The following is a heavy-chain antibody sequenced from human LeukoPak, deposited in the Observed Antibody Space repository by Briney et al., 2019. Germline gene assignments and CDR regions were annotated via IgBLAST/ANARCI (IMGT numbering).Heavy chain of an antibody. CDR1: GYTFTRYG. D-gene: IGHD3-10*01. J-gene: IGHJ4*02. V-gene: IGHV1-18*01. CDR3: ARGLTNRLLWVGKLVSNIIPFDY. CDR2: ISVYNVHT. Sequence: ASVKVSCKASGYTFTRYGISWVRQAPGQGLEWMGWISVYNVHTKYAQKVQGRVTMSTDTSTSTVYMELSSLISDDTSVHYCARGLTNRLLWVGKLVSNIIPFDYWAREHWSQSTQ.